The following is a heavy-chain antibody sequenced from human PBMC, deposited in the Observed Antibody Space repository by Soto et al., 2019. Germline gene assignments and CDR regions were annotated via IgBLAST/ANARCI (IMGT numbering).Heavy chain of an antibody. J-gene: IGHJ4*02. CDR2: IIPIFGVT. CDR1: GGTFSSYT. Sequence: QVQVVQSGAEVKKPGSSVKVSCKASGGTFSSYTITWVRQAPGQGREWLGRIIPIFGVTNYAQKFQDRLTMSADRPTTTADMELSSLTSADTAVYYCVRDWESTTQTWGFGDSWGQGTLVTVSS. CDR3: VRDWESTTQTWGFGDS. V-gene: IGHV1-69*04. D-gene: IGHD3-10*01.